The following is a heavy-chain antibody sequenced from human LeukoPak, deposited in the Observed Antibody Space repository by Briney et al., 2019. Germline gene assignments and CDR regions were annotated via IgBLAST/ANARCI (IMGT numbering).Heavy chain of an antibody. CDR1: GYTFTGYY. CDR3: ARRSIVGATLFDP. J-gene: IGHJ5*02. V-gene: IGHV1-2*02. D-gene: IGHD1-26*01. CDR2: INPNSGGT. Sequence: ASVKVSCKASGYTFTGYYMHWVRQAPGQGIEWMGWINPNSGGTNYAQKFQGRVTMTRDTSISTAYMELSRLRSDDTAVYYCARRSIVGATLFDPWGQGTLVTVSS.